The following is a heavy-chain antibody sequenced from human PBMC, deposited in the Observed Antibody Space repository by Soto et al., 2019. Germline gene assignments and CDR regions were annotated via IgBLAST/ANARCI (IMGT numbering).Heavy chain of an antibody. D-gene: IGHD6-13*01. CDR3: ARDGDIAAAGRRWYYFDY. CDR1: GFTFSSYG. Sequence: QVQLVESGGGVVQPGRSLRLSCAASGFTFSSYGMHWVRQAPGKGLEWVAVIWYDGSNKYYADSVKGRFTISRDNSKNTLYLQMNSLRAEDTAVYYCARDGDIAAAGRRWYYFDYWGQGTLVTVSS. J-gene: IGHJ4*02. CDR2: IWYDGSNK. V-gene: IGHV3-33*01.